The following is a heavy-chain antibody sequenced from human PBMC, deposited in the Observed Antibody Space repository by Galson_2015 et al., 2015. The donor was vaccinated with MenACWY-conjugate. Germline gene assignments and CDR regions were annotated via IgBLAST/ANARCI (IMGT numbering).Heavy chain of an antibody. CDR2: ISAYNGNT. Sequence: SVKVSCKVSGYTLTELSMHCVRQAPGQGLEWMGRISAYNGNTNYAQKLQGRVTMTTDTSTSTAYMELRSLRSDDTAVYYCARYNSLFYDYWGQGTLVTVSS. J-gene: IGHJ4*02. D-gene: IGHD5-24*01. CDR1: GYTLTELS. V-gene: IGHV1-18*01. CDR3: ARYNSLFYDY.